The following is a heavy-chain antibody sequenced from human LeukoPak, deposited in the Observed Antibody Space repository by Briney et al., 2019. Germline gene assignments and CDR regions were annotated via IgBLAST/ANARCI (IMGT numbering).Heavy chain of an antibody. J-gene: IGHJ4*02. CDR3: ASVGGWFYYFDY. CDR1: GGSISSYY. Sequence: SETLSLTCTVSGGSISSYYWSWIRQPPGKGLEWIGSIYYSGSTYYDPSLKSRVTISVDTSKNQFSLKLSSVTAADTAVYYCASVGGWFYYFDYWGQGTLVTVSS. CDR2: IYYSGST. V-gene: IGHV4-39*07. D-gene: IGHD6-19*01.